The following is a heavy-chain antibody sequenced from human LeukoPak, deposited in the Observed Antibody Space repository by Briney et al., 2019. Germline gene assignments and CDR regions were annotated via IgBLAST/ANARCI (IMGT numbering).Heavy chain of an antibody. V-gene: IGHV3-30*18. CDR2: ISYDGSNK. CDR3: AKGVLGGYYDSSGYYDY. J-gene: IGHJ4*02. D-gene: IGHD3-22*01. Sequence: PGGSLRLSCAASGFTFSSYGMHWVRQAPGKGLEWVAVISYDGSNKYYADSVKGRFTISRDNSKNTLYLQMNSLRAENTAVYYCAKGVLGGYYDSSGYYDYWGQGTLVTVSS. CDR1: GFTFSSYG.